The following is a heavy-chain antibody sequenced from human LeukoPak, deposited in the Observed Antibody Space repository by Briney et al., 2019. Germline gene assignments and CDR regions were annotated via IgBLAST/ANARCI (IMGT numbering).Heavy chain of an antibody. J-gene: IGHJ4*02. CDR3: AKDESVSGWWGAYFDY. CDR2: ISGSGGTT. V-gene: IGHV3-23*01. CDR1: GFTSTSYA. D-gene: IGHD6-19*01. Sequence: PGGSLRLSCAASGFTSTSYAMNWVRQAPGKGLEWVSTISGSGGTTYYADSVKGRITISRDNSKNTLYLQMNSLRAEDTAVYYCAKDESVSGWWGAYFDYWGQGTLVTVSS.